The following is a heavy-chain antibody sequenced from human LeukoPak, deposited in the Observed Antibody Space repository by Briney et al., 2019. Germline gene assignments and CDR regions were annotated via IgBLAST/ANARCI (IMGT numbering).Heavy chain of an antibody. V-gene: IGHV1-18*01. CDR2: ISVYNGNT. J-gene: IGHJ4*02. D-gene: IGHD2-2*01. CDR3: ARELLGYCSSTSCYGFDY. CDR1: GYTLTSYG. Sequence: ASVKVSCRASGYTLTSYGISWVRQAPGQGLEWMGWISVYNGNTNYAQKLQGRVTMTADRSTSTAYMELRSLRSEDTAVYYCARELLGYCSSTSCYGFDYWGQGTLVTVSS.